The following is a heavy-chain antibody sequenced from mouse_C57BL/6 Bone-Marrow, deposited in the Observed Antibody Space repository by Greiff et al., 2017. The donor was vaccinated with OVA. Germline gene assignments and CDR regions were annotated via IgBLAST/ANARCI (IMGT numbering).Heavy chain of an antibody. D-gene: IGHD1-1*01. V-gene: IGHV1-66*01. CDR2: IYPGSGNT. Sequence: VQLQESGPELVKPGASVKLSCKASGYSFTSYYIHWVKQRPGQGLEWIGWIYPGSGNTKYNEKFKGKATLTADTSSSTAYMQLSSLTSEDSAVYYCARRSGSSLYYYAMDYWGQGTSVTVSS. CDR3: ARRSGSSLYYYAMDY. CDR1: GYSFTSYY. J-gene: IGHJ4*01.